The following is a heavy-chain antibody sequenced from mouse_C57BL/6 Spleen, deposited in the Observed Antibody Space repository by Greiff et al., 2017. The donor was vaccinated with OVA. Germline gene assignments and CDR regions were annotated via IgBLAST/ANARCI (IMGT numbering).Heavy chain of an antibody. Sequence: QVQLQQPGAELVMPGASVKLSCKASGYTFTSYWMHWVKQRPGQGLEWIGEIDPSDSYTNYNQKFKGKSTLTEDKSSSTAYMQLSSLTSEDSAVYYCARGHYYGSSYAMDYWGQGTSVTVSS. J-gene: IGHJ4*01. CDR2: IDPSDSYT. CDR3: ARGHYYGSSYAMDY. V-gene: IGHV1-69*01. D-gene: IGHD1-1*01. CDR1: GYTFTSYW.